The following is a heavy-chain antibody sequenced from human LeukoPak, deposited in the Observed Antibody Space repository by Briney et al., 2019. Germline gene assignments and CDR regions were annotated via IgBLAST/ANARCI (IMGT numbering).Heavy chain of an antibody. J-gene: IGHJ4*02. CDR3: AREGRSRGYSGYVASRGGDY. V-gene: IGHV4-34*01. CDR2: INHSGST. Sequence: PSETLSLTCAVYGGSFSGYYWSWIRQPPGKGLEWIGEINHSGSTYYNPSLKSRVTISVDTSKNQFSLKLSSVTAADTAVYYCAREGRSRGYSGYVASRGGDYWGQGTLVTVSS. D-gene: IGHD5-12*01. CDR1: GGSFSGYY.